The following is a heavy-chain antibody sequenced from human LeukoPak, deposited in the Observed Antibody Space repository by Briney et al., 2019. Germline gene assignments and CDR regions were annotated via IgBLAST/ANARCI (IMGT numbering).Heavy chain of an antibody. V-gene: IGHV4-59*02. CDR2: IYDAGST. J-gene: IGHJ3*02. Sequence: SETLSLTCTVSGGPVSSFHWSWIRQPPGKGLEWIGYIYDAGSTNYNPSLKSRVTISVDTSMKQFSLKLSSVTAADTAVYYCARATVVTHRFYTFDIWGQGTMVTVSS. CDR3: ARATVVTHRFYTFDI. CDR1: GGPVSSFH. D-gene: IGHD4-23*01.